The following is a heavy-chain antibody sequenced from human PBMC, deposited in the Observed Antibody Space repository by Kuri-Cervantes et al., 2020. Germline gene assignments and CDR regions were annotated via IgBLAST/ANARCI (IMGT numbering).Heavy chain of an antibody. V-gene: IGHV4-59*01. CDR1: GGSISSYY. Sequence: SEILSLTCTVSGGSISSYYWSWIRQPPGKGLEWIGYIYYSGSTNYNPSLKSRVTISVDTSKNLFSLKLSSVTAADTAVYYCARDLRLLWFGESGPYYYGMDVWCQGTTVTVSS. CDR2: IYYSGST. CDR3: ARDLRLLWFGESGPYYYGMDV. J-gene: IGHJ6*02. D-gene: IGHD3-10*01.